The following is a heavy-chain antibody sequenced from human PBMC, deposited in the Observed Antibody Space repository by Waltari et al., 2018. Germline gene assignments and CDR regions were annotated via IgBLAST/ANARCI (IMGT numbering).Heavy chain of an antibody. V-gene: IGHV1-18*01. CDR3: ARRDMTTVTYDY. D-gene: IGHD4-17*01. CDR1: GYTFTSYG. CDR2: IGAYKGNT. Sequence: QVQLVQSGAEVKKPGASVKVSCKASGYTFTSYGISWVRQAPGQGLEWMGWIGAYKGNTTYAQQRHGRVTMTTDRSTSTAYMGLWSLGSDDTAVYYCARRDMTTVTYDYWGQGTLVTVSS. J-gene: IGHJ4*02.